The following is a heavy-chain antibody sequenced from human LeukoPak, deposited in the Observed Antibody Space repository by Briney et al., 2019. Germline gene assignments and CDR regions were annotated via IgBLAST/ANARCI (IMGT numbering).Heavy chain of an antibody. CDR3: ARHGNGYYYFDY. D-gene: IGHD3-22*01. CDR2: INHSGST. Sequence: SETLSLTCAVYGGSFSGYYWSWIRQPPGKGLEWIGEINHSGSTNYNPSLKSRVTISVDTSKNQFSLKLSSVTAADTAVYYCARHGNGYYYFDYWGQGTLVTVSS. V-gene: IGHV4-34*01. J-gene: IGHJ4*02. CDR1: GGSFSGYY.